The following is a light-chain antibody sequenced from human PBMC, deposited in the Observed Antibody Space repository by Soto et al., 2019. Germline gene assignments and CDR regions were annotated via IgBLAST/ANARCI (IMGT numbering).Light chain of an antibody. CDR1: QSSSTY. J-gene: IGKJ1*01. Sequence: EIVLTQSPGTLSLSPGERATLSCRASQSSSTYLAWYQQKPGQAPRLLIYEASIRAIVIPDRFSGSGSGTDVTLTISRLEPEDFAVYHCQQYGSSPPTFGQGSKVEIK. CDR2: EAS. CDR3: QQYGSSPPT. V-gene: IGKV3-20*01.